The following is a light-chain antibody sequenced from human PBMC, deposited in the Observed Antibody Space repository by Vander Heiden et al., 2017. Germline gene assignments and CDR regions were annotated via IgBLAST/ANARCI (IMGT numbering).Light chain of an antibody. Sequence: DIQLTQYPSSLSASVGDRVTITCRASQSISSYLNWYQQKPGKAPKLLIYAASSLQSGVPSRFSGSGSGTDFTLTISCLQPEDFATYYCQQSDSTPRTFGQGTKVEIK. CDR2: AAS. CDR1: QSISSY. V-gene: IGKV1-39*01. J-gene: IGKJ1*01. CDR3: QQSDSTPRT.